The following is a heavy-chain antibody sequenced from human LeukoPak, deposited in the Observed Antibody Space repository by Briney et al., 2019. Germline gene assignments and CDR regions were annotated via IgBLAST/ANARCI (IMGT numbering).Heavy chain of an antibody. CDR3: ARDLDDFWSDYPRPLDY. D-gene: IGHD3-3*01. Sequence: PGGSLRLSCAASGFTFSSNSMNWVRQAPGKGLEWGSSISSGSSDIYYADSVKGRFTISRDNAKNSLNLQMTSLRAEDTAVYYCARDLDDFWSDYPRPLDYWGQGTLVTVSS. CDR2: ISSGSSDI. V-gene: IGHV3-21*01. CDR1: GFTFSSNS. J-gene: IGHJ4*02.